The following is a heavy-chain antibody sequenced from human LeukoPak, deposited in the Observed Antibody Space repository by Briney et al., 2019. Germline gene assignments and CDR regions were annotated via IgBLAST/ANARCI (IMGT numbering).Heavy chain of an antibody. J-gene: IGHJ4*02. CDR3: ARRQTMVRGGTDY. V-gene: IGHV4-39*07. CDR2: IYYSGST. CDR1: GGSISSSSYY. D-gene: IGHD3-10*01. Sequence: PSETLSLTCTVSGGSISSSSYYWGWLRQPPGKGLEWIGNIYYSGSTYYNPSLKSRVTISLDTSKNQFSLKLSSVTAADTAVYYCARRQTMVRGGTDYWGQGTLVTVSS.